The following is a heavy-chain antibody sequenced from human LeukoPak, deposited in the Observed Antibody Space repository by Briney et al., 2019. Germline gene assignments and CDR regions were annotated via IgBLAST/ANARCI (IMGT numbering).Heavy chain of an antibody. D-gene: IGHD6-13*01. V-gene: IGHV4-34*01. Sequence: PSETLSLTCAVYGGSFSGYYWSWIRQPPGKGLEWIGEINHSGSTNYNPSLKSRVTISVDTSKNQFSLKLSSVTAADTAVYYCARGGGYSSSWHDGGWYYYGMDVWGQGTTVTVSS. CDR3: ARGGGYSSSWHDGGWYYYGMDV. J-gene: IGHJ6*02. CDR1: GGSFSGYY. CDR2: INHSGST.